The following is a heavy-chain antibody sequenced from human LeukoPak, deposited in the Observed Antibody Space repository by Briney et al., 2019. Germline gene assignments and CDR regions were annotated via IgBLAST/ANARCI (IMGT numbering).Heavy chain of an antibody. CDR2: IIPILGIA. J-gene: IGHJ5*02. CDR1: GGTFSSYA. D-gene: IGHD3-10*01. CDR3: ARDFTDGSGSYWFDP. Sequence: ASVKVSCKASGGTFSSYAISWVRQAPGQGLEWMGRIIPILGIANYAQKFQGRVTITADKSTSTAYMELSSLRSEDTAVYYCARDFTDGSGSYWFDPWGQGTLVTVSS. V-gene: IGHV1-69*04.